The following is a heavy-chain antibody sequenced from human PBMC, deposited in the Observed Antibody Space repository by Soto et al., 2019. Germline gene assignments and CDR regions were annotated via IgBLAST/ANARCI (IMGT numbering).Heavy chain of an antibody. Sequence: HLVQSGPEVKRPGASITVSCKTSGDTFANFGLSWVRQAPGQGLEWMGWIATYNNNKNYAQKFQGRLTLTTDTWTSTAYMELESLGYDDRAVYYCARVVRGVVNWFDPWGQGTLVTVSS. CDR2: IATYNNNK. V-gene: IGHV1-18*01. CDR3: ARVVRGVVNWFDP. J-gene: IGHJ5*02. D-gene: IGHD3-10*01. CDR1: GDTFANFG.